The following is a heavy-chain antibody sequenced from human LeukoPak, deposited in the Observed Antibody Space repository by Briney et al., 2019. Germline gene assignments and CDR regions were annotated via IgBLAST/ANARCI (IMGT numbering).Heavy chain of an antibody. CDR3: AFSGYYLQGNYYYMDV. CDR2: ISAYNGNT. D-gene: IGHD6-25*01. J-gene: IGHJ6*03. Sequence: ASVKVSCKASGYTFTSYGISWVRQAPGQGLEWMGWISAYNGNTNYAQNLQGRVTMTTDTSTSTVYMELRSLRSDDTAVYYCAFSGYYLQGNYYYMDVWGKGTTVTVSS. CDR1: GYTFTSYG. V-gene: IGHV1-18*01.